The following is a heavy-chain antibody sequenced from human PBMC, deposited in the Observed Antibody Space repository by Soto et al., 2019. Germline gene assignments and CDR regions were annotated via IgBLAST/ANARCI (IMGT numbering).Heavy chain of an antibody. CDR3: ARGGGSSGQEGIFDY. D-gene: IGHD3-22*01. V-gene: IGHV1-69*01. CDR1: GGTFSSYA. J-gene: IGHJ4*02. CDR2: IIPIFGTA. Sequence: QVQLVQSGAEVKKPASSVKVSCTASGGTFSSYAISWVRQAPGQGLEWMGGIIPIFGTANYAQKYQGRVTITADESTSTAYMELSSLRSEDKAVYYCARGGGSSGQEGIFDYWGQGTLVTVSS.